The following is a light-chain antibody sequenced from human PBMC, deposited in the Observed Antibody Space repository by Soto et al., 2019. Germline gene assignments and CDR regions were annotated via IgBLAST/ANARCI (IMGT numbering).Light chain of an antibody. CDR3: QSYDSSLSGYV. CDR2: GDT. CDR1: SSNIGRGYD. J-gene: IGLJ1*01. Sequence: QSVLTQPPSVSGAPGQRVTISCTGSSSNIGRGYDVHWYQQLPGAAPRVLIYGDTSRPSGVPDRFSGSKSGTSASLAITGLQAEDEGDYYCQSYDSSLSGYVFGTGTKLTVL. V-gene: IGLV1-40*01.